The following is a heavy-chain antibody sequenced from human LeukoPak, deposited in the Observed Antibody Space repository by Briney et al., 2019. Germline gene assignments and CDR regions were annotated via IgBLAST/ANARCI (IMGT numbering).Heavy chain of an antibody. CDR2: INPTGGST. CDR3: ARDNSVGDNAWWFDP. D-gene: IGHD1-26*01. J-gene: IGHJ5*02. V-gene: IGHV1-46*01. Sequence: GASVKVSCKASGYTFTSYYMHWVRQAPGQGLEWMGLINPTGGSTGYAQKFRGRVTMTRDTSTSTDYMELSSLRSEDTAIYYCARDNSVGDNAWWFDPWGQGTLVTVSS. CDR1: GYTFTSYY.